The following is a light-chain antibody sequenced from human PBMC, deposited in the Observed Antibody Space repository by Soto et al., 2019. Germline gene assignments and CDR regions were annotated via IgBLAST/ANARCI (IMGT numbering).Light chain of an antibody. Sequence: QSVLTQPPSVSGAPGQRVTISCTGSSSNIGAGYHVHWYQQLPGTAPKLLIYDNTNRPSGVPDRFSGSKSGTSASLAITGLQAGDEADYYCQSYDSSLSGVLFGGGTKVTVL. CDR1: SSNIGAGYH. J-gene: IGLJ3*02. V-gene: IGLV1-40*01. CDR3: QSYDSSLSGVL. CDR2: DNT.